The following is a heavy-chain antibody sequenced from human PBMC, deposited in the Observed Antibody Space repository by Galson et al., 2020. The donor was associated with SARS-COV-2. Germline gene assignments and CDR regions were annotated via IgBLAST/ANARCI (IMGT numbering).Heavy chain of an antibody. CDR1: GFPFSTYS. CDR3: ARDEGIRGYNYGRLYYGLDV. CDR2: ISTSSSYT. V-gene: IGHV3-21*01. J-gene: IGHJ6*02. Sequence: NSGGSLRLSCAASGFPFSTYSMNWVRLAPGKGLEWVSSISTSSSYTYYADSVKGRFSISRDNPRNSLYLQMNSLRAKDTAVYYCARDEGIRGYNYGRLYYGLDVWGQGTTVTVSS. D-gene: IGHD5-18*01.